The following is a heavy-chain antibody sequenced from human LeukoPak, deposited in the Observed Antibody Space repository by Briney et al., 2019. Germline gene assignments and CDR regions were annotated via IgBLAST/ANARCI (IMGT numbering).Heavy chain of an antibody. J-gene: IGHJ4*02. Sequence: PGGSLRLSCAASGFTFTSYVMSWVRQAPGKGLEWVSSIDTASNTFYADSVKGRFTVSRDNAKNSLDLQMHSLRAEDTAVYYCARTVCSGGSCPHDSWGQGTLVTVSS. D-gene: IGHD2-15*01. CDR2: IDTASNT. CDR3: ARTVCSGGSCPHDS. CDR1: GFTFTSYV. V-gene: IGHV3-21*01.